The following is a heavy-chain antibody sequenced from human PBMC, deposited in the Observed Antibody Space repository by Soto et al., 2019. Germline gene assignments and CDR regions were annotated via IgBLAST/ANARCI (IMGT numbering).Heavy chain of an antibody. J-gene: IGHJ6*03. CDR2: INAGNGNT. D-gene: IGHD6-13*01. CDR3: ARDHQQRVLGYYYMDV. CDR1: GYTFTSYD. V-gene: IGHV1-3*01. Sequence: QVQLVQSGAEVKKPGASVKVSCKASGYTFTSYDMHWVRQAPGQRLEWMGWINAGNGNTKYSQKFQGRVTITRDTSASTGYRELSSLRSEDTAVYYCARDHQQRVLGYYYMDVWGKGSTVTVSS.